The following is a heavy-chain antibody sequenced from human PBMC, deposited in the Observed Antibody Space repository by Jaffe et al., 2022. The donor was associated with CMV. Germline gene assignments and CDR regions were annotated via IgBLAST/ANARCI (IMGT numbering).Heavy chain of an antibody. CDR3: ARGGDYGFATVDI. CDR2: SSTNNGNT. Sequence: QVQLVQSGAEVKKPGASVKVSCKASGYTFTNYGISWVRQAPGQGLEWMGWSSTNNGNTKYAQNFQGRVTMTTDTSTSTAYVELRSLRSDDTAVYYCARGGDYGFATVDIWGQGTMVTVSS. CDR1: GYTFTNYG. D-gene: IGHD4-17*01. V-gene: IGHV1-18*04. J-gene: IGHJ3*02.